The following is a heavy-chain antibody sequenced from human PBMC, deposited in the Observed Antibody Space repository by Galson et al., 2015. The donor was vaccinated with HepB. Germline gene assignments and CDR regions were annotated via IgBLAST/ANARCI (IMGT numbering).Heavy chain of an antibody. J-gene: IGHJ2*01. V-gene: IGHV3-30*03. CDR3: ARDSGWYFYL. CDR2: ISYDGSHQ. D-gene: IGHD3-10*01. Sequence: SLRLSCAASGFTFSPYAMHWVRQAPGKGLEWVGIISYDGSHQYYGDSVKGRFTISRDNSKNTLYLQMHSLRGTDTAVSYCARDSGWYFYLWGRGTLVTVSS. CDR1: GFTFSPYA.